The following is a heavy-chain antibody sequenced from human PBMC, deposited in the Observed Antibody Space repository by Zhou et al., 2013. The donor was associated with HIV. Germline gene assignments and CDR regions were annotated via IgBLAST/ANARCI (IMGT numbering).Heavy chain of an antibody. Sequence: QVQLQESGPELVKPSETLSLTCTVSGGSISSHYWGWIRQPPGKGLEWIGSVYHSGNTNSNPSLKSRVTMSVDTSKNHFSLNLSSVTAADTAVYFCARDRYHFDNRDNALRYYGLDVWGPGDRGHCLL. V-gene: IGHV4-59*11. CDR2: VYHSGNT. CDR1: GGSISSHY. CDR3: ARDRYHFDNRDNALRYYGLDV. D-gene: IGHD3-22*01. J-gene: IGHJ6*02.